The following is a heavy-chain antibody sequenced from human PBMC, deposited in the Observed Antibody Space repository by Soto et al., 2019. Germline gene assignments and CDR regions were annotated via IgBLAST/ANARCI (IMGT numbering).Heavy chain of an antibody. D-gene: IGHD3-9*01. CDR3: AKDELRTYYAILTGYYIGAFDI. Sequence: EVQLLESGGGLVQPGGSLRLSCAASGFTFSSYAMSWVRQAPGKGLEWVSAISGSGGSTYYADSVKGRFTISRDNSKNTLYLQMNSLRAEDTAVYYCAKDELRTYYAILTGYYIGAFDIWGQGTMVTVSS. J-gene: IGHJ3*02. V-gene: IGHV3-23*01. CDR1: GFTFSSYA. CDR2: ISGSGGST.